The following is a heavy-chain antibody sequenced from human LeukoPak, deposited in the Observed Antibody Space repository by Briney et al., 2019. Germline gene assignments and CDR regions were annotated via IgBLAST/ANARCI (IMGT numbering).Heavy chain of an antibody. Sequence: GGSLRLSCAASGFSFRSYAMTWVRQAPGKGLEWVSSVRDNGGRTYYADSVKGRFTVSRDNSKNTVFLQMNSLRADDTAVYYCAKCRQDSSGCADYWGQGTLVTVSS. CDR2: VRDNGGRT. D-gene: IGHD6-19*01. CDR3: AKCRQDSSGCADY. J-gene: IGHJ4*02. V-gene: IGHV3-23*01. CDR1: GFSFRSYA.